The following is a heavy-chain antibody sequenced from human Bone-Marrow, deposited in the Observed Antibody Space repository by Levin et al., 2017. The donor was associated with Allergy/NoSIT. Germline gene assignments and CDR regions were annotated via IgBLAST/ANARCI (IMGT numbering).Heavy chain of an antibody. J-gene: IGHJ6*03. D-gene: IGHD2/OR15-2a*01. CDR3: ARSNPYYHYMDI. CDR1: GFFFSDYY. V-gene: IGHV3-11*06. CDR2: IHPASLYI. Sequence: PGGSLRLSCTASGFFFSDYYMSWVRQAPGKGLEWVSFIHPASLYISYADSVKGRFTVSRDNGKSSVSLQMDSLRAEDTAVYYCARSNPYYHYMDIWGAGTTVTVSS.